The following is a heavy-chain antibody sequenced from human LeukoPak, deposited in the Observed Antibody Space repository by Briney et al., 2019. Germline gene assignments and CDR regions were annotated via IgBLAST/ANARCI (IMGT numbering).Heavy chain of an antibody. CDR3: AREVASSRSGGRTLWRSDY. CDR1: GYTFDRYG. Sequence: ASVKVSCKGSGYTFDRYGVTWVRQAPGQGLEWMGWISTYNGNTTYAQKIQGRVTMTTDTSTNTVYMDLRSLRSDDTAVYYCAREVASSRSGGRTLWRSDYWGQGTLVTVSS. J-gene: IGHJ4*02. D-gene: IGHD6-13*01. CDR2: ISTYNGNT. V-gene: IGHV1-18*01.